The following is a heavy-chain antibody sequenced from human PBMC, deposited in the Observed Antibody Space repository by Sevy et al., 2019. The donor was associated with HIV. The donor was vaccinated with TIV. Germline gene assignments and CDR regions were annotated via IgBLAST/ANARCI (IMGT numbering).Heavy chain of an antibody. J-gene: IGHJ6*02. Sequence: GGSLRLSCAASGFTFSSYGMHWVRQAPGKGLEWVAVIWYDGSNKYYADSVKGRFTISRDNSKNTLYLQMNSLRAEDTAVYYCARGQCSGGSCYSLYYYYGMDVWGQGTTVTSP. CDR3: ARGQCSGGSCYSLYYYYGMDV. CDR2: IWYDGSNK. CDR1: GFTFSSYG. V-gene: IGHV3-33*01. D-gene: IGHD2-15*01.